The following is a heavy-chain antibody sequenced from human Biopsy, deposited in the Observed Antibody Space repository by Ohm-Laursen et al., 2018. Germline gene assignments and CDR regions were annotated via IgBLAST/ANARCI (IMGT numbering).Heavy chain of an antibody. D-gene: IGHD3-9*01. V-gene: IGHV4-31*03. CDR3: VREPKTGTAEAWYFDL. Sequence: PSDTLSLTRSVSGASVKTSGYFWAWIRQRPGKGLEWIGYISYNERTHYNPSLTSRLAISFDTSNNRISLQLRSVSVADTAVYYCVREPKTGTAEAWYFDLWGRGSPVTVPS. CDR1: GASVKTSGYF. J-gene: IGHJ2*01. CDR2: ISYNERT.